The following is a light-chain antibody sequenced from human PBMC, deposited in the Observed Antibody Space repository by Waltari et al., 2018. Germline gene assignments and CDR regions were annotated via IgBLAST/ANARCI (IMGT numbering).Light chain of an antibody. CDR1: ALPRKY. CDR3: YSTDISGDLGV. J-gene: IGLJ3*02. CDR2: KDT. Sequence: SYELTQPPSVSVSPGQTATITCSGDALPRKYAHWYQQKSGQAPLLVISKDTKRSSGIPYRFSGSSSGTMATLTITGAQVEDDAYYYCYSTDISGDLGVFGGGTKLTVL. V-gene: IGLV3-10*01.